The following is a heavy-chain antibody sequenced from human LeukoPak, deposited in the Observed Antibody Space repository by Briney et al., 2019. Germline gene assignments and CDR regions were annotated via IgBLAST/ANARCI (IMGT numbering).Heavy chain of an antibody. CDR3: ARVVPYYDILTGYSPEGYFDL. Sequence: SETLSLTCTVSGGSISSGDYYWSWIRQPPGKGLEWIGYIYYSGSTYYNPSLKSRVTISVDTSKNQFSLKLSSVTAADTAVYYCARVVPYYDILTGYSPEGYFDLWGRGTLVNVSS. CDR1: GGSISSGDYY. V-gene: IGHV4-30-4*01. J-gene: IGHJ2*01. D-gene: IGHD3-9*01. CDR2: IYYSGST.